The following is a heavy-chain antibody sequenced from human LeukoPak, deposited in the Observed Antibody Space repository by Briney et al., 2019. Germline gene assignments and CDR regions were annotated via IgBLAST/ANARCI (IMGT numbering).Heavy chain of an antibody. CDR3: TRDRGQWLVDY. CDR1: GGSISSYY. V-gene: IGHV4-59*12. D-gene: IGHD6-19*01. J-gene: IGHJ4*02. CDR2: IYYSGST. Sequence: SETLSLTCTVSGGSISSYYWSWIRQPPGKGLEWIGYIYYSGSTNYNPSLKSRVTISVDKSKNQFSLKLSSVTAADTAVYYCTRDRGQWLVDYWGQGTLVTVSS.